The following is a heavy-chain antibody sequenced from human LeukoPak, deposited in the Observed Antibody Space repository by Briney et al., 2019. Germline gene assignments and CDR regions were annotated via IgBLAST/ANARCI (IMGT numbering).Heavy chain of an antibody. J-gene: IGHJ4*02. CDR2: IYTSGST. V-gene: IGHV4-61*02. CDR3: ARESVTMVLGAAVPVDY. D-gene: IGHD3-10*01. CDR1: GGSISSGSYY. Sequence: SETLSLTGTVSGGSISSGSYYWSWIRQPAGKGLEWIGRIYTSGSTNYNPSLKSRVTISVDTSKNQFSLKLSSVTAADTAVYYCARESVTMVLGAAVPVDYRGQGTLVTVSS.